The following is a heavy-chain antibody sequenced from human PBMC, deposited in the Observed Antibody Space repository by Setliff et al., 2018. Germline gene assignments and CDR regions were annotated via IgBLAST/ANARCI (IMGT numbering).Heavy chain of an antibody. CDR1: GGTFSTFG. J-gene: IGHJ4*02. D-gene: IGHD6-19*01. Sequence: SVKVSCKTSGGTFSTFGIHWVRQAPGQGLVWMGGINPIFGTAHYARKFQGRVTVTADESTSTAYMELSSLRSEDTAVYYCARGSVEYSRGWYYFDYWAQGTLVTVSS. CDR2: INPIFGTA. V-gene: IGHV1-69*13. CDR3: ARGSVEYSRGWYYFDY.